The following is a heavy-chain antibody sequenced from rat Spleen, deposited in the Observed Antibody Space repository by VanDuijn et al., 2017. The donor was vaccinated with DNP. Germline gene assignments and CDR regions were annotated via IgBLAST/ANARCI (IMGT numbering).Heavy chain of an antibody. CDR3: TSNPHIRTAAPFDY. J-gene: IGHJ2*01. CDR2: ITYDGTGT. Sequence: EVQLVESGGGLVQPGRSLKLSCAASGFTFSDYNMAWVRQAPKKGLEWVATITYDGTGTYYRDSVKGRFTISRDKAKSTLYLQVNSLRSEDTATYYCTSNPHIRTAAPFDYWGQGVMVTVSS. CDR1: GFTFSDYN. D-gene: IGHD3-8*01. V-gene: IGHV5-7*01.